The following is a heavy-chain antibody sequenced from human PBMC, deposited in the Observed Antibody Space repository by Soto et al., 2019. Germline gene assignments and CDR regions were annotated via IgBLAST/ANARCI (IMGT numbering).Heavy chain of an antibody. CDR2: IYYSGST. CDR1: GGSISSGGYS. CDR3: AKGGSNWFDP. J-gene: IGHJ5*02. Sequence: PSETLSLTCAVSGGSISSGGYSWSWIRQPPGKGLEWIGYIYYSGSTNYNPSLKSRVTISVDTSKNQFSLKLSSVTAADTAVYYCAKGGSNWFDPWGQGTLVTVSS. V-gene: IGHV4-61*08. D-gene: IGHD3-10*01.